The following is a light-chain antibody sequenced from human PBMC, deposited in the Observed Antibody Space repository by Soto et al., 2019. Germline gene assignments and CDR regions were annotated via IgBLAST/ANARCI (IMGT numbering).Light chain of an antibody. Sequence: QSVLTQPASVSGSPGQSITISCTGTSRDVGGYNYVSWHQQHPGKAPKVIITEVSNRPSGVSNRFSGSKSGNTASLTISGLQAEDEADYYCQSYDSSLSGVVFGGGTKLTVL. CDR1: SRDVGGYNY. J-gene: IGLJ2*01. CDR3: QSYDSSLSGVV. CDR2: EVS. V-gene: IGLV2-14*01.